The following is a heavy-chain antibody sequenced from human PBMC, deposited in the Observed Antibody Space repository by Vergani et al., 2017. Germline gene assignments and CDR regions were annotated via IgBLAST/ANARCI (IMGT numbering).Heavy chain of an antibody. Sequence: QVQLQESGPGLVKPSETLSLTCTVSGYSISSGYYWSWIRQPPGKGLEWIGYIYYSGSTNYNPSRKSRVTISVDTSKNPFSLKLSSVTAADTAVYYWARAPWNYGYYYYYYMDVWGKGTTVTVSS. CDR3: ARAPWNYGYYYYYYMDV. D-gene: IGHD1-7*01. CDR2: IYYSGST. J-gene: IGHJ6*03. V-gene: IGHV4-61*01. CDR1: GYSISSGYY.